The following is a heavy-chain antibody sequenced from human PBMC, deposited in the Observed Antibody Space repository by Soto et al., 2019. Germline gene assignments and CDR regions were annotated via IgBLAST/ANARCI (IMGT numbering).Heavy chain of an antibody. V-gene: IGHV3-7*01. D-gene: IGHD2-8*01. CDR1: GFTFSSHW. J-gene: IGHJ5*02. Sequence: EVQVVESGGGLVQPGGSLRLSCAASGFTFSSHWMTWVRQVPGKGLEWVANINQDGSDQYYVGSVKGRFTISRDNAKNSLCLHMHSLRVKDTAVYYCATSMRHTLNPWGQGTLVTVSS. CDR3: ATSMRHTLNP. CDR2: INQDGSDQ.